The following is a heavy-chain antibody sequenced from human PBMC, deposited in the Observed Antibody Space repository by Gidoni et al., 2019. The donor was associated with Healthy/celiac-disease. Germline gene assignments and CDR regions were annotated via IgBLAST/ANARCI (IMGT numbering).Heavy chain of an antibody. D-gene: IGHD6-19*01. CDR2: IIPILGIA. Sequence: QVQLVQSGAEVKKPGSSVKVSCKASGGTFSSYAISWVRQAPGQGLECMGRIIPILGIANYAQKFQGRVTITADKSTSTAYMELSSLRSEDTAVYYCARVGEYSSGWYAYFDYWGQGTLVTVSS. V-gene: IGHV1-69*04. CDR1: GGTFSSYA. J-gene: IGHJ4*02. CDR3: ARVGEYSSGWYAYFDY.